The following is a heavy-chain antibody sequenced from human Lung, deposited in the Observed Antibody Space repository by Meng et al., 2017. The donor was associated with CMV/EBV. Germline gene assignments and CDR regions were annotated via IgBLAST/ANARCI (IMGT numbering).Heavy chain of an antibody. CDR3: ARVPRSRYYYYGMDV. CDR2: ISSSGSTI. J-gene: IGHJ6*02. V-gene: IGHV3-48*03. CDR1: GFTFSSYE. Sequence: GESLKISCPASGFTFSSYEMNWVRQAPGKGLEWVSYISSSGSTIYYADSVKGRFTISRDNAKNSLYLQMNSLRAEDTAVYYCARVPRSRYYYYGMDVWGQGTTVTVSS. D-gene: IGHD3-10*01.